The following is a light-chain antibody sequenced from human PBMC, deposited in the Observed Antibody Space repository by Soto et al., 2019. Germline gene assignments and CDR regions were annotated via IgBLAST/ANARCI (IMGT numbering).Light chain of an antibody. V-gene: IGKV3-11*01. CDR1: QGVSSS. J-gene: IGKJ4*01. CDR2: DAS. CDR3: QQRGNSPPLT. Sequence: EIVLTQSPGTLSLSPGERATLSCRASQGVSSSLAWYQQKPGQAPRLLIYDASNRAPGIPARFSGSGSGTDFTLTISSLEPEDFAVYYCQQRGNSPPLTFGGGTKVEIK.